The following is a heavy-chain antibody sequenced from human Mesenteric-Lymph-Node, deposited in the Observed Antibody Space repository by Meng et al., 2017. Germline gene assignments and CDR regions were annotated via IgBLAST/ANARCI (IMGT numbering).Heavy chain of an antibody. Sequence: QVQARARCPGLLQASETLSLTCAVYGGSFSGYYWAWIRQPPGKGLEWIGEINHSGSTNYNPSLKSRVTISVDTSKNQFSLKLSSVTAADTAVYYCARGFVKYTVTRVGNWFDPWGQGTLVTVSS. V-gene: IGHV4-34*01. D-gene: IGHD4-17*01. J-gene: IGHJ5*02. CDR1: GGSFSGYY. CDR3: ARGFVKYTVTRVGNWFDP. CDR2: INHSGST.